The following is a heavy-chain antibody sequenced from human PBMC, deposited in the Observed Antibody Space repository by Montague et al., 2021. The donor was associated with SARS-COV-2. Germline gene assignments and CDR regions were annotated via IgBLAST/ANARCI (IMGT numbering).Heavy chain of an antibody. V-gene: IGHV4-4*07. J-gene: IGHJ4*02. CDR2: VTTSGTT. Sequence: SETLSLTCAVSGGSITGFSWSWVRQPAGKGLEWIGRVTTSGTTNYSPSLRSRVTMSVDTSKNQFSLNPNSVTAADTAIYYCARTPTRPLSLDSWGQGTLVTVSS. CDR1: GGSITGFS. CDR3: ARTPTRPLSLDS. D-gene: IGHD6-6*01.